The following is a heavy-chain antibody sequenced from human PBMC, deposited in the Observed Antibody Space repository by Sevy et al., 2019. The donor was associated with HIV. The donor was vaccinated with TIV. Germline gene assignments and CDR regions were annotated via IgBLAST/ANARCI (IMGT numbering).Heavy chain of an antibody. CDR2: VYFTGNT. CDR3: ARDSTTRPRVLDY. V-gene: IGHV4-59*01. Sequence: SETSLTCSVSGDSISSYFWTWVRQSPGKGLEWIGNVYFTGNTDYSPSLKSRVTLSLDTSKSQFSLTLKSVTAADTAIYFCARDSTTRPRVLDYWGQGTLVTVSS. J-gene: IGHJ4*02. D-gene: IGHD1-1*01. CDR1: GDSISSYF.